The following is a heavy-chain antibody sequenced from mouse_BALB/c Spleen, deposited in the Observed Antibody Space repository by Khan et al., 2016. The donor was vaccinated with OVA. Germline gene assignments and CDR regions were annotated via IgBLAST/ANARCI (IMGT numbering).Heavy chain of an antibody. V-gene: IGHV1S41*01. CDR1: GYTFTSYW. CDR2: IAPGSATT. Sequence: DLIKPGASVKLSCKASGYTFTSYWINWIKQRPGQGLEWIGRIAPGSATTNYNEMFKGKATLTVDTSSSTAYIQLSSLSSEDTAVSFWTKTMGGEVRLDCWGQGTTLTVSS. D-gene: IGHD1-1*02. J-gene: IGHJ2*01. CDR3: TKTMGGEVRLDC.